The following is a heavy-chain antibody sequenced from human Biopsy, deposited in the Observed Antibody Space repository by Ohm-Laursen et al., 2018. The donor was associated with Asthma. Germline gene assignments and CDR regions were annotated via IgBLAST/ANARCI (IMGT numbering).Heavy chain of an antibody. CDR3: GRERSYMVDY. J-gene: IGHJ4*02. Sequence: SLRLPCTASGFTFSSYGMHWVRQAPGKGLEWVALISNDGSSKYYADSVKGRFTISRDNSKNTLYLQMNGLRAEDTALYYCGRERSYMVDYWGQGTLVIVSS. CDR2: ISNDGSSK. D-gene: IGHD3-10*01. CDR1: GFTFSSYG. V-gene: IGHV3-30*03.